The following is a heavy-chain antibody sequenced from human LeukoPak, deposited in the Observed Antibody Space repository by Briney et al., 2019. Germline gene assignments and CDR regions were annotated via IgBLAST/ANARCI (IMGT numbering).Heavy chain of an antibody. V-gene: IGHV4-59*11. CDR2: VSYSGNT. CDR1: GGSISGHY. Sequence: NSSETLSLTCTVSGGSISGHYWSWIRQPPGKGLGWIGFVSYSGNTNYNPSLNGRVTISLDTSKSQFSLSLNSVTAADTAVYFCARGGASSRYFGYWGQGTLVTVSS. D-gene: IGHD1-26*01. J-gene: IGHJ4*02. CDR3: ARGGASSRYFGY.